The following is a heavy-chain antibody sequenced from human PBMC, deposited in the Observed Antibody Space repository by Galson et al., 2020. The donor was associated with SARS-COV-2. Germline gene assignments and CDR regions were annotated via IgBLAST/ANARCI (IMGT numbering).Heavy chain of an antibody. CDR1: GYTLTELS. D-gene: IGHD1-26*01. Sequence: ASVKVSCKVSGYTLTELSMHWVRQAPGKGLEWMGGFDPEDGETIYAQKFQGRVTMTEDTSTDTAYMELSSLRSEDTAVYYCATAFPRVGANSEDSEVYYYYGMDVWGQGTTVTVSS. V-gene: IGHV1-24*01. CDR3: ATAFPRVGANSEDSEVYYYYGMDV. CDR2: FDPEDGET. J-gene: IGHJ6*02.